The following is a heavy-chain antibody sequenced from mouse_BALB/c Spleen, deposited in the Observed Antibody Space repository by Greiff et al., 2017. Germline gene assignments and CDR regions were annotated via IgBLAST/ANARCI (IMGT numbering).Heavy chain of an antibody. D-gene: IGHD2-10*02. J-gene: IGHJ4*01. CDR2: ISYSGST. V-gene: IGHV3-2*02. CDR1: GYSITSDYA. CDR3: ARCEYGNYAYAMDY. Sequence: EVQLQQSGPGLVKPSQSLSLTCTVTGYSITSDYAWNWIRQFPGNKLEWMGYISYSGSTSYNPSLKSRISITRDTSKNQFFLQLNSVTTEDTATYYCARCEYGNYAYAMDYWGQGTSVTVSS.